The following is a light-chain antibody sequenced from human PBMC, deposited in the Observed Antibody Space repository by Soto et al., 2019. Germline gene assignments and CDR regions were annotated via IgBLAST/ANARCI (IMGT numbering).Light chain of an antibody. V-gene: IGKV3-20*01. CDR3: QQYGSSPT. Sequence: EIVLTQSPGTLSLSPGETATFSCRASQSVSSSYLAWYQQKPGQAPRLLIYGASSRATGIPDRFSGSGSGTDFTLTISRLEPEDFAVYYCQQYGSSPTFGGGTKVEIK. J-gene: IGKJ4*01. CDR2: GAS. CDR1: QSVSSSY.